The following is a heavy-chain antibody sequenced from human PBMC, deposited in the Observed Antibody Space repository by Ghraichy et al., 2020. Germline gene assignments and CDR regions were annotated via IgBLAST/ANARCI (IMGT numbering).Heavy chain of an antibody. CDR2: ISYDGSNK. CDR3: ARTQFREQLWLAVFDY. Sequence: GESLNISCAASGFTFSSYAMHWVRQAPSKGLEWVAVISYDGSNKYYADSVKGRFTISRDNSKNTLYLQMNSLRAEDTAVYYCARTQFREQLWLAVFDYWGQGTLVTVSS. V-gene: IGHV3-30-3*01. D-gene: IGHD5-18*01. CDR1: GFTFSSYA. J-gene: IGHJ4*02.